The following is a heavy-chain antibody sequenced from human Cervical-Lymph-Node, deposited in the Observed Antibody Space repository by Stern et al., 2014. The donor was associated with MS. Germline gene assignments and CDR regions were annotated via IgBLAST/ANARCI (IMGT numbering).Heavy chain of an antibody. J-gene: IGHJ4*02. CDR2: VSYDGSNK. CDR1: GFTFSNYG. V-gene: IGHV3-30*03. D-gene: IGHD4-17*01. Sequence: VQLVESGGGVVQPGRSLRLSCAASGFTFSNYGMHWVRQAPGKGLEWVAVVSYDGSNKYYADSVKGRFTISRDNSKNTLYLQMNSLRTEDTAVYYCARQRYGDFDLDYWGQGTLVTVSS. CDR3: ARQRYGDFDLDY.